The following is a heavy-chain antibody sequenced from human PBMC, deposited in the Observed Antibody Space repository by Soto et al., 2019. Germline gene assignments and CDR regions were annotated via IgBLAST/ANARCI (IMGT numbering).Heavy chain of an antibody. D-gene: IGHD6-19*01. J-gene: IGHJ5*02. V-gene: IGHV1-8*02. CDR2: MNPNSGNT. CDR1: GYTFTGYA. CDR3: ARMYTSGWSRWFDP. Sequence: SVKVSCKTSGYTFTGYAMHWVRQAPGQGLEWMGWMNPNSGNTGYAQNFQGRVTMTRNTSISTAYMELSSLRSEDTAVYYCARMYTSGWSRWFDPWGQGTLVTVSS.